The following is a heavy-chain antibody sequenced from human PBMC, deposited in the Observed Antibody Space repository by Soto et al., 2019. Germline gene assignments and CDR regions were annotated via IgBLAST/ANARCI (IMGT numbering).Heavy chain of an antibody. V-gene: IGHV4-4*02. D-gene: IGHD1-1*01. CDR1: GGSISSSNW. CDR2: IYHSGST. CDR3: ARGGRLTTSDGVFDY. Sequence: PSETLSLTCAVSGGSISSSNWWSWVRQPPGKGLEWIGEIYHSGSTNYNPSLKSRVTISVDTSKNQLSLKLSSVTAADTAVYYCARGGRLTTSDGVFDYWGQGTLVTVSS. J-gene: IGHJ4*02.